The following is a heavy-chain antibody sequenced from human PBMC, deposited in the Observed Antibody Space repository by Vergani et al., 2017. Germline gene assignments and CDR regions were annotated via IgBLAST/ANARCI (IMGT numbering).Heavy chain of an antibody. Sequence: QVKLQESGPGLVKPSYPLSLTCTVSVASVNSYYWSWIRQPPGKGLEWMGYVSFRWDTLYYPSVKGRMTISLNTSSNQCSLYLTSVTAADTAVYYCARSRIYDGAGSPDYGGQGTLVTVSS. D-gene: IGHD2/OR15-2a*01. CDR1: VASVNSYY. CDR2: VSFRWDT. J-gene: IGHJ4*02. V-gene: IGHV4-59*02. CDR3: ARSRIYDGAGSPDY.